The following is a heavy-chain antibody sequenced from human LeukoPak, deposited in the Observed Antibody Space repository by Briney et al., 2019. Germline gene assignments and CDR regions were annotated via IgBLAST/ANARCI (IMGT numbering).Heavy chain of an antibody. CDR1: GYTLTELS. CDR3: ATNYYDSSGNFDY. Sequence: ASVKVSCKVSGYTLTELSMHWVRQAPGKGLEWMGGFDPEDGETIYAQKFQGRVTMTEDTSTDTACMELSSLRSEDTAVYYCATNYYDSSGNFDYWGQGTLVTVSS. J-gene: IGHJ4*02. V-gene: IGHV1-24*01. CDR2: FDPEDGET. D-gene: IGHD3-22*01.